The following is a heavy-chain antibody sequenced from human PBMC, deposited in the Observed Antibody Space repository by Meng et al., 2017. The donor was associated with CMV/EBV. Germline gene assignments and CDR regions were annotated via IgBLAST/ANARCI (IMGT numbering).Heavy chain of an antibody. J-gene: IGHJ5*02. Sequence: SETLSLTCTVSGGSISSGGYYWSWIRQHPGKGLEWLGYIYYSGSTYYNPSLKSRVTISVDTSKNKFSLKLSSVTAADTAVYYCARAMVRGVIRPGFDPWGQGTLVTVSS. V-gene: IGHV4-31*03. CDR1: GGSISSGGYY. CDR3: ARAMVRGVIRPGFDP. CDR2: IYYSGST. D-gene: IGHD3-10*01.